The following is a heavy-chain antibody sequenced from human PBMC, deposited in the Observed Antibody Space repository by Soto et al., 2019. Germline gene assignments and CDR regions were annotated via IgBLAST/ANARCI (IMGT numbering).Heavy chain of an antibody. D-gene: IGHD2-8*01. V-gene: IGHV3-53*01. CDR2: LYSDGST. CDR3: ATAFCTDGSSCGFDY. J-gene: IGHJ4*02. Sequence: PGGSLRLSCAASGSTVSNNYMNWVRQAPGKGLESVSVLYSDGSTYYADSVKGRFTISRDIPKNTLYLQMNSLRVEDTALYYCATAFCTDGSSCGFDYWGQGALVTVSS. CDR1: GSTVSNNY.